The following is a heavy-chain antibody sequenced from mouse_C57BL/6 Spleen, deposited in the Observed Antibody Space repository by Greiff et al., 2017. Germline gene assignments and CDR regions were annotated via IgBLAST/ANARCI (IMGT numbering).Heavy chain of an antibody. J-gene: IGHJ2*01. D-gene: IGHD2-5*01. CDR2: ISDGGSYT. CDR3: ARQDSYYSNLDY. Sequence: EVKLEESGGGLVKPGGSLKLSCAASGFTFSSYAMSWVRQTPEKRLEWVATISDGGSYTYYPDNVKGRFTISRDNAKNNLYLQMSHLKSEDTAMYYCARQDSYYSNLDYWGQGTTLTVSS. V-gene: IGHV5-4*03. CDR1: GFTFSSYA.